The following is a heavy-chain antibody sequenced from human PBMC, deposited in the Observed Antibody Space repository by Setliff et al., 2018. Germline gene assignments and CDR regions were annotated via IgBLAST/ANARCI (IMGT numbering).Heavy chain of an antibody. Sequence: GESLKISCKGSGYRFTTYWIGWVRQMPGKGLEWMGIVFSGDSDTRYSPSFQGQVTISADKSITTAYLQWSSLRASDTAMYYCARHFGFSAGWYADYWGQGTLVTVSS. CDR2: VFSGDSDT. D-gene: IGHD6-19*01. J-gene: IGHJ4*02. CDR1: GYRFTTYW. CDR3: ARHFGFSAGWYADY. V-gene: IGHV5-51*01.